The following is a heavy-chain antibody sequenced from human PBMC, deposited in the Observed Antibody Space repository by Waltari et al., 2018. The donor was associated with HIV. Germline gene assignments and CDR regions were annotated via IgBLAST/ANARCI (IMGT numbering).Heavy chain of an antibody. D-gene: IGHD4-17*01. V-gene: IGHV5-51*01. CDR2: IYPGDSEA. CDR1: GNNFAGYW. CDR3: ARRKGDYRTAFDI. Sequence: EEQLVQSGAEVKEPGESLKISCKSLGNNFAGYWVGWVRQMPGKGLEWLGVIYPGDSEAGYSPSFQCRIIMSTDSSISTVYLQWSSLRASDTAMYYCARRKGDYRTAFDIWGQGTMVTASS. J-gene: IGHJ3*02.